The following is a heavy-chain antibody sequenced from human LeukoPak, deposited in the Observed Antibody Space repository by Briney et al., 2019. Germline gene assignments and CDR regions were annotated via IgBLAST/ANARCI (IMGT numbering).Heavy chain of an antibody. CDR1: GDIVSSNSAA. V-gene: IGHV6-1*01. CDR3: TRGNYNALDY. Sequence: SQTLSLACGISGDIVSSNSAAWNWIRQSPSRGLEWLGRIFFRSKWYNDYAVSVQGRISINPDTSKNQFSLQLNSVTPEDTAIYYCTRGNYNALDYWGQGTLVTVSS. CDR2: IFFRSKWYN. J-gene: IGHJ4*02. D-gene: IGHD1-14*01.